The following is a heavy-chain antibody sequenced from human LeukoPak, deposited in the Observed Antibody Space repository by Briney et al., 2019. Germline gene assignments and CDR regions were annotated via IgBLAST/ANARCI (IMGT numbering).Heavy chain of an antibody. CDR3: ARDGDSPMVDFDY. D-gene: IGHD5-18*01. Sequence: ASVTVSFKTSGYTFTDFYFYWLRQAPGQGLEWVGWIFPRNGDTNYAQKFQDGVTLTRDTSISTAYMELSRLTSDDTAIYYCARDGDSPMVDFDYWGQGTLVTVSS. CDR2: IFPRNGDT. J-gene: IGHJ4*02. V-gene: IGHV1-2*02. CDR1: GYTFTDFY.